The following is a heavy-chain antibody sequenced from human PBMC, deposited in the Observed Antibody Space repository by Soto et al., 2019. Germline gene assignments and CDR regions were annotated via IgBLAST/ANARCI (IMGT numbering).Heavy chain of an antibody. J-gene: IGHJ6*02. Sequence: GGSLRLSCAASGFTFSSYAMSWVRQAPGKGLEWVSAISGSGGSTYYADSVKGRFTISRDNSKNTLYLQMNSLRAEDTAVYYCAKEGVPAAISYYYYGMDVWGQGTTVTVSS. V-gene: IGHV3-23*01. CDR2: ISGSGGST. D-gene: IGHD2-2*01. CDR3: AKEGVPAAISYYYYGMDV. CDR1: GFTFSSYA.